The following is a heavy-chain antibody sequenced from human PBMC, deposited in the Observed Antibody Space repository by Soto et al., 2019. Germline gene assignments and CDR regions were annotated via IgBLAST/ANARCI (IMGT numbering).Heavy chain of an antibody. D-gene: IGHD2-8*01. CDR2: ITTSGGNT. Sequence: EVQLLESGGGLVQPGGSLRLSCAASGFTFSTYAMSCVRQAPGKGLEWVSTITTSGGNTYYADSVQGRFTISRDNSKNTLYLQMNSLRAEDTAVYYCAGRYCTNGVCYTNYYYYIDVWGKGTTVNVSS. CDR1: GFTFSTYA. J-gene: IGHJ6*03. V-gene: IGHV3-23*01. CDR3: AGRYCTNGVCYTNYYYYIDV.